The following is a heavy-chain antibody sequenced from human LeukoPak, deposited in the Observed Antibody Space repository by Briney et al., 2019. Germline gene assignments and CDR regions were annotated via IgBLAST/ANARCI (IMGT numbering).Heavy chain of an antibody. CDR3: ARKTQGTYYPLDY. CDR1: GFTFSTYA. V-gene: IGHV3-30-3*01. D-gene: IGHD1-26*01. CDR2: ISYDGSNK. J-gene: IGHJ4*02. Sequence: GGSLRLSCAASGFTFSTYAMHWVRQAPGKGLEWVTLISYDGSNKYYADSVKGRFTISRDNSKNTLYLHMNSLRAEDTAVYYCARKTQGTYYPLDYWGQGTLVTVSS.